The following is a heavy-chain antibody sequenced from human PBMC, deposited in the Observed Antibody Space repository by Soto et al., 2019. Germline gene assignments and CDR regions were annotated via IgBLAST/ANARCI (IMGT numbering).Heavy chain of an antibody. CDR1: GGTFSSYA. D-gene: IGHD5-18*01. J-gene: IGHJ4*02. V-gene: IGHV1-69*13. Sequence: SVKVSCKASGGTFSSYAISWVRQAPGQGLEWMGGIIPIFGTANYAQKFQGRVTITADESTSTAYMELSSLRSEDTAVYYCARVSVRDGYLFDYWGQGTLVTVSS. CDR2: IIPIFGTA. CDR3: ARVSVRDGYLFDY.